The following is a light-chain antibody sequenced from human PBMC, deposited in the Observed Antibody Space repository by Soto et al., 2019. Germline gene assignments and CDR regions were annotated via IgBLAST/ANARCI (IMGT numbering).Light chain of an antibody. Sequence: QSALTQPASVSGSPGQSITISCTGTSSDIGAYNYVAWYQQHPGKAPKVMIYDVRNRPSGVSNRFSGSKSGNTASLTISGLQAEDEAVYYCASYTSISVVFGGGTQLTVL. CDR2: DVR. CDR3: ASYTSISVV. CDR1: SSDIGAYNY. J-gene: IGLJ2*01. V-gene: IGLV2-14*01.